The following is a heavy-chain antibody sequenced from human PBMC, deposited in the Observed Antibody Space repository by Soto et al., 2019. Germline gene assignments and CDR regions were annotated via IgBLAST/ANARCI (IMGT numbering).Heavy chain of an antibody. J-gene: IGHJ5*02. V-gene: IGHV4-61*08. CDR2: IYYSGTT. Sequence: SETLSLTCTVSGGSVSSGDYYWSWIRQPPGKGLEWIGYIYYSGTTNYNPSLKSRVTISLDTSKNQFSLKVSSVTAADTAVYYCARIPVDTYMIYLFDPWGQGTLVTVSS. CDR1: GGSVSSGDYY. CDR3: ARIPVDTYMIYLFDP. D-gene: IGHD5-18*01.